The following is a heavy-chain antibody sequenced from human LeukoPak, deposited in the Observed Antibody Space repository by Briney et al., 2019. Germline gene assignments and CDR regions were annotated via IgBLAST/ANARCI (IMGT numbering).Heavy chain of an antibody. CDR1: GYTFTSYD. CDR3: ASPSGWFSSGYPALDY. J-gene: IGHJ4*02. V-gene: IGHV1-8*03. D-gene: IGHD3-22*01. Sequence: ASVKVSCKASGYTFTSYDINWVRQATGQGLEWMGWMNPNSGNTGYAQKFQGRVTITRNTSISTAYMELSSLRSEDTAVYYCASPSGWFSSGYPALDYWGQGTLVTVSS. CDR2: MNPNSGNT.